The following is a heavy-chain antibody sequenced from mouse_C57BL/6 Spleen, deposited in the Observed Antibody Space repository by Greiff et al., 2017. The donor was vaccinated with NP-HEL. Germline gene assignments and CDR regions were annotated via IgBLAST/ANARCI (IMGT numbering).Heavy chain of an antibody. J-gene: IGHJ2*01. CDR3: AREITTEYYFDY. Sequence: EVKLMESGGGLVKPGGSLKLSCAASGFTFSDYGMHWVRQAPEKGLEWVAYISSGSSTIYYADTVKGRFTISRDNAKNTLFLQMTSLRSEDTAMYYCAREITTEYYFDYWGQGTTLTVSS. D-gene: IGHD1-1*01. V-gene: IGHV5-17*01. CDR2: ISSGSSTI. CDR1: GFTFSDYG.